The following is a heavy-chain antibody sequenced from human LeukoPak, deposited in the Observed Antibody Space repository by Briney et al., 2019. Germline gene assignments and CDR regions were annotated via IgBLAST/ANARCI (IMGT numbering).Heavy chain of an antibody. D-gene: IGHD1-14*01. V-gene: IGHV1-18*01. CDR3: AKAECCGILVNIDY. CDR1: GYSFVLYG. Sequence: ASVKVSCKASGYSFVLYGISWVRQAPGQGPEWMGWISNYNGNTKYAQKFQGRVTMTTDTSTSTAYMELRSLRSDDTAVYYCAKAECCGILVNIDYWGQGTLV. J-gene: IGHJ4*02. CDR2: ISNYNGNT.